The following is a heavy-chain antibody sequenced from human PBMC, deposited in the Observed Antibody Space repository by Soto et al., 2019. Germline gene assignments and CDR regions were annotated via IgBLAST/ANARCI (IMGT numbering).Heavy chain of an antibody. CDR3: TTGGYSGSYYAFDI. CDR2: IKSKTDGGTK. Sequence: GGSLRLSCAASGFTFSNAWTRWVRPAPGKGLEWVGRIKSKTDGGTKDYAAPVKGRFTISRDDSKNTLYLQMNSLKTDDTAVYYCTTGGYSGSYYAFDIWGQGTMVTVSS. V-gene: IGHV3-15*01. J-gene: IGHJ3*02. D-gene: IGHD1-26*01. CDR1: GFTFSNAW.